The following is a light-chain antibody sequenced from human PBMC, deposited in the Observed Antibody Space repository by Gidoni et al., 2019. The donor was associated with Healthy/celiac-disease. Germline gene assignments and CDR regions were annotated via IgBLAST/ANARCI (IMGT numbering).Light chain of an antibody. CDR1: QSISSW. V-gene: IGKV1-5*03. CDR2: KAS. CDR3: QQYNSYSQT. Sequence: DIQITQSPSTLSASVGDRVTITCRASQSISSWLAWYQQKPGKAPKLLIYKASSLESGVPSRFSGSGSGTEFTLTISSRQPDDVATYYCQQYNSYSQTFGQGTKVEIK. J-gene: IGKJ1*01.